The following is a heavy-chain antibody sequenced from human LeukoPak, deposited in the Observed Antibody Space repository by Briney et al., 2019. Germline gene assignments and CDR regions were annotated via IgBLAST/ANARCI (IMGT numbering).Heavy chain of an antibody. V-gene: IGHV3-74*01. Sequence: GGSLRLSCAASGLTSSSHWMHWVRQAPGKGLVWVSRITNDGSSTTYADSVKGRFTISRDNAKNMLYLQVNSLRAEDTAVYYCARDPIGYGDYGRFDYWGQGTLVTVSS. D-gene: IGHD4-17*01. CDR1: GLTSSSHW. J-gene: IGHJ4*02. CDR2: ITNDGSST. CDR3: ARDPIGYGDYGRFDY.